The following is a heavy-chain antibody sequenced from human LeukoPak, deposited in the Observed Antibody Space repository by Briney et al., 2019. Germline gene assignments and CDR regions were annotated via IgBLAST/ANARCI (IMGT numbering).Heavy chain of an antibody. J-gene: IGHJ3*02. CDR3: TISGYSGSYDAFDI. CDR1: GSTFTSYD. Sequence: ASVKVSCKASGSTFTSYDINWVRQATGQGLEWMGWMNPNSGNTGYAQTFQGRVTMTRNTSISTDYMELSSLRSEDTAVYYCTISGYSGSYDAFDIWGQGTMVTVSS. CDR2: MNPNSGNT. V-gene: IGHV1-8*01. D-gene: IGHD1-26*01.